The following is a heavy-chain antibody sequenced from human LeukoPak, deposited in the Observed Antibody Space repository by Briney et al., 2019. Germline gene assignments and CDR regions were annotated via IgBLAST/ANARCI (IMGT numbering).Heavy chain of an antibody. CDR3: ARIGSSGYYGYDAFDI. V-gene: IGHV5-51*01. CDR1: GCSFTSYW. D-gene: IGHD3-22*01. CDR2: IYPGDSDT. Sequence: GESLKISCKGSGCSFTSYWIGWVRQMPGKGLEWMGIIYPGDSDTRYSPSFQGQVTISADKSISTAYLQWSSLKASDTAMYYCARIGSSGYYGYDAFDIWGQGTMVTVST. J-gene: IGHJ3*02.